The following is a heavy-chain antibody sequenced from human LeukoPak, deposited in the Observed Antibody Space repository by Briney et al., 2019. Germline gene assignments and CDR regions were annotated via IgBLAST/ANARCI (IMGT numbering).Heavy chain of an antibody. CDR3: ARAPRPQIAVSSYFGMDV. CDR1: GYSFTSYG. D-gene: IGHD6-19*01. Sequence: GASVKVSCKASGYSFTSYGVSGVRQAPGQGLEWMGWISNDNANEKYAQKDQGRVTMTTDTSTTTDYMELRGLTSDDTAVYYCARAPRPQIAVSSYFGMDVWGQGTTVTVSS. J-gene: IGHJ6*02. CDR2: ISNDNANE. V-gene: IGHV1-18*01.